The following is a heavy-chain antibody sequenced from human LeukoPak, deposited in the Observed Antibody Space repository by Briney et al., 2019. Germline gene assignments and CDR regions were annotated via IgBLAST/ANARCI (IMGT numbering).Heavy chain of an antibody. Sequence: GGSLRLSCAASGFTFDDYAMHWVRQAPGKGLEWVSGISWNSGSIGYADSVKGRFTISRDNAKNSLYLQMNSLRAEDTAVYYCATSLFYYYDRFDYWGQGTLVTVSS. CDR1: GFTFDDYA. J-gene: IGHJ4*02. CDR2: ISWNSGSI. D-gene: IGHD3-22*01. V-gene: IGHV3-9*01. CDR3: ATSLFYYYDRFDY.